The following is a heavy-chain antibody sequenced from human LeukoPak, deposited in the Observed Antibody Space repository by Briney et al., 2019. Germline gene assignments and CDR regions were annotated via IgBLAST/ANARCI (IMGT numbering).Heavy chain of an antibody. CDR2: IYYSGST. Sequence: SETLSLTCTVSGGSISSHYWSWIRQPPGKGLEWIGYIYYSGSTNYNPSLKSRVTISVDTSKNQFSLKLSSVTAADTAVYYCARARGTTNRWFDPWGQGTLVTVS. CDR3: ARARGTTNRWFDP. V-gene: IGHV4-59*11. J-gene: IGHJ5*02. CDR1: GGSISSHY. D-gene: IGHD1-7*01.